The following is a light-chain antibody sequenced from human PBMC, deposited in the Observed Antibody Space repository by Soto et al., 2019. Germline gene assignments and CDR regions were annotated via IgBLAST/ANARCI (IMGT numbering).Light chain of an antibody. V-gene: IGKV1-39*01. J-gene: IGKJ4*01. CDR1: QSISSY. CDR2: AAS. Sequence: DIQMTQSPPSLSSSLLDRVTITCRASQSISSYLNWYQQKPGKAPKLLIYAASSLQSGVPSRFSGSGSGTDFTLTISSLQPEDFATYYCQQSYSTPLTFGGGTKVDI. CDR3: QQSYSTPLT.